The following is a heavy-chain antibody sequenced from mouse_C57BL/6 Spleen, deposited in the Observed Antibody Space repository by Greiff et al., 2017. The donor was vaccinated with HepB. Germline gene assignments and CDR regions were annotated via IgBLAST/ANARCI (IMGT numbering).Heavy chain of an antibody. Sequence: EVQLQQSGPELVKPGASVKIPCKASGYTFTDYNMDWVKQSHGKSLEWIGDINPNNGGTIYNQKFKGKATLTVDKSSSTAYMELRSLTSEDTAVYYWARKRKLRWDFDYWGQGTTLTVSS. CDR3: ARKRKLRWDFDY. J-gene: IGHJ2*01. CDR1: GYTFTDYN. V-gene: IGHV1-18*01. CDR2: INPNNGGT. D-gene: IGHD1-1*01.